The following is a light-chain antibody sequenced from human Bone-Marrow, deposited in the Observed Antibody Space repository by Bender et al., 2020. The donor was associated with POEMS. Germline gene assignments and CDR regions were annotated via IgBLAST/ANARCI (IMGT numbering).Light chain of an antibody. Sequence: QSVLTQPPSASGTPGQRVTISGSGSSSNIGTNPVNWYQQLPGTAPKLLIYINNQRPSGVPDRFSGSKSGTSASLAISGLQSEDEADYYCAAWEDSLNGWVFGGGTKLTVL. V-gene: IGLV1-44*01. CDR2: INN. CDR1: SSNIGTNP. J-gene: IGLJ3*02. CDR3: AAWEDSLNGWV.